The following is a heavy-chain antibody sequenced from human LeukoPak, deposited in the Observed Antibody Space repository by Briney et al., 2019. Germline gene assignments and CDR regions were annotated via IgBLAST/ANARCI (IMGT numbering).Heavy chain of an antibody. Sequence: GGSLRLSCAASGFTFSDYYMSWVRQAPGKGPEWVSAINSGGDATSYADSVRGRFTISRDNSKNTLYLQMNSLRAEDTAVYSCAKAAVIIGLAAFDTWGQGTMVTVSS. CDR1: GFTFSDYY. CDR3: AKAAVIIGLAAFDT. J-gene: IGHJ3*02. V-gene: IGHV3-23*01. D-gene: IGHD2-21*01. CDR2: INSGGDAT.